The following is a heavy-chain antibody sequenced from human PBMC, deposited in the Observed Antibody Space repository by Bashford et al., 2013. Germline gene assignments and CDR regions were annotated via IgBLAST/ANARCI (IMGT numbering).Heavy chain of an antibody. Sequence: SVKVSCKASGGTFSSYAISWVRQAPGQGLEWMGGIIPIVGTAKYAQKFQGRVTIDADKSTSTAYMELRSLRFEDTAVYYCARDRFYDYSLSHNFYYNMDVWGTGTTVTVSS. J-gene: IGHJ6*03. CDR1: GGTFSSYA. D-gene: IGHD4-11*01. CDR2: IIPIVGTA. CDR3: ARDRFYDYSLSHNFYYNMDV. V-gene: IGHV1-69*06.